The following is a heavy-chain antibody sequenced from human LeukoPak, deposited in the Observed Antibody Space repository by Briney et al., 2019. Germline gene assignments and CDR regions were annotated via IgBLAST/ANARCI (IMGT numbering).Heavy chain of an antibody. CDR1: GFTLSNYA. D-gene: IGHD2-2*01. CDR3: TRATRMHCSSTSCQRPSDY. CDR2: ITNKAYAETT. V-gene: IGHV3-49*04. Sequence: PGGSLRLSCTTSGFTLSNYAVSWVRQAPGKGLEWVGLITNKAYAETTEYAASVKGRFTISRDDSKGIAYLQMDRLKTEDTAMYYCTRATRMHCSSTSCQRPSDYWGQGALVTVSS. J-gene: IGHJ4*02.